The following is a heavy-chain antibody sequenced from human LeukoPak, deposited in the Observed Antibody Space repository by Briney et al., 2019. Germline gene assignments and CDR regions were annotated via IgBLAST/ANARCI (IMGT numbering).Heavy chain of an antibody. J-gene: IGHJ4*02. Sequence: PSETLSLTCTVSGGSISSYYWSWIRQPPGKGLEWIGYIYYSGSTNYNPSLKSRVTISVDTSKNQFSLKLSSVTAADTAVYYCARVIAARPANYFDYWGQGTLVTVSS. CDR3: ARVIAARPANYFDY. V-gene: IGHV4-59*01. CDR1: GGSISSYY. CDR2: IYYSGST. D-gene: IGHD6-6*01.